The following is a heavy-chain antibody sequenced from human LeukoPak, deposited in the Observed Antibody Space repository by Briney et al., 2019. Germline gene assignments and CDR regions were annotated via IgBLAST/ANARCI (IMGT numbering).Heavy chain of an antibody. CDR2: IYSDGGTNTGRT. CDR1: GFTFASYA. V-gene: IGHV3-23*01. Sequence: PGGSLRLSCAASGFTFASYAMNWVRQAPGKGLEWVSGIYSDGGTNTGRTFYADSVKGRFTISRDNSKSTLYLQMNNLRAEDTALYYCAKERGHSKPFDYWGQGTLVTVSS. CDR3: AKERGHSKPFDY. J-gene: IGHJ4*02. D-gene: IGHD4-23*01.